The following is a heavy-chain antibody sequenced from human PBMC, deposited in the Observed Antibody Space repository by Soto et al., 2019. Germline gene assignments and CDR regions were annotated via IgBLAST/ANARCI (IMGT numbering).Heavy chain of an antibody. CDR1: GGTFSSYA. J-gene: IGHJ6*02. CDR3: ARGTRSGSYYYYGLDF. Sequence: QVQLVQSGADVKKPGSSVKVSCKASGGTFSSYAISWVRQAPGQGLEWMGGIIPIFGTTNYARRFQGRVTITADKSTSTAYMELRSLRSEDTAVYYCARGTRSGSYYYYGLDFWGQGTTVTVSS. CDR2: IIPIFGTT. D-gene: IGHD1-26*01. V-gene: IGHV1-69*06.